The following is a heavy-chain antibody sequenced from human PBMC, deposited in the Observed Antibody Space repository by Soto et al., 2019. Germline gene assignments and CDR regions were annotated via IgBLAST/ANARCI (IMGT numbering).Heavy chain of an antibody. CDR2: ISSSSSTI. J-gene: IGHJ4*02. CDR1: GFTFSSYS. Sequence: GGSLRLSCAASGFTFSSYSMNWVRQAPGKGLEWVSYISSSSSTIYYADSVKGRFTISRDNAKNSLYLQMNSLRDEDTAVYYCARGMGRYFDWLFPDFDYWGQGTLVTVSS. D-gene: IGHD3-9*01. V-gene: IGHV3-48*02. CDR3: ARGMGRYFDWLFPDFDY.